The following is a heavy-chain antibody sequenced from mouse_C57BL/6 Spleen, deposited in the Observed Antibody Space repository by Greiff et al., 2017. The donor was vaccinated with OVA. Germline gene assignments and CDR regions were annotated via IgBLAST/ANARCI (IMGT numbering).Heavy chain of an antibody. J-gene: IGHJ4*01. CDR1: GFSLTSYG. D-gene: IGHD3-2*02. V-gene: IGHV2-2*01. CDR2: IWSGGST. Sequence: VKLMESGPGLVQPSQRLSITCTVSGFSLTSYGVHWVRQSPGKGLEWLGVIWSGGSTDYNAAFISRLSISKDNSKSQVFFKMNSLQADDTAIYYCARNGGTAQAYYAMDYWGQGTSVTVSS. CDR3: ARNGGTAQAYYAMDY.